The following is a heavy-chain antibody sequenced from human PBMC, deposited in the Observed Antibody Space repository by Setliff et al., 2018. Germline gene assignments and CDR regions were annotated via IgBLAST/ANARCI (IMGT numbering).Heavy chain of an antibody. D-gene: IGHD7-27*01. J-gene: IGHJ4*02. CDR1: GYPISSGYN. CDR3: ATLTGDRGVDY. CDR2: IYYRGST. Sequence: SETLSLTCAVSGYPISSGYNWGWIRQPPGKGLEWIASIYYRGSTSYNSSLKSRVSISVDTSKNQFSLNLNSVTAADTAVYYCATLTGDRGVDYWGQGRLVTVSS. V-gene: IGHV4-38-2*01.